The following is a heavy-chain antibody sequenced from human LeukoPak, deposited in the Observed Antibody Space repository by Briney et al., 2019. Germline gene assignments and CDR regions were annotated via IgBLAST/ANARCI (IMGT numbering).Heavy chain of an antibody. D-gene: IGHD5-24*01. CDR1: GGSFSGYY. V-gene: IGHV4-34*01. J-gene: IGHJ4*02. CDR3: ASIFNGYNLGDY. Sequence: SETLSLTCAVYGGSFSGYYWGWIRQPPGKGLEWIGEINHSGSTNYNPSLKSRVTISVDTSKNQFSLKLSSVTAADTAVYYCASIFNGYNLGDYWGQGTLVTVSS. CDR2: INHSGST.